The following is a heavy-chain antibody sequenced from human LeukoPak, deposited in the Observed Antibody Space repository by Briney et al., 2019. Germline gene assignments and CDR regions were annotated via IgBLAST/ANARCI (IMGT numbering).Heavy chain of an antibody. Sequence: GGTLRLSCAASGITFSSYGMSWVRQAPGKGLEWVSSISSTGGTTYYADSVKGRFTISRDNSKNTLYLQMNSLRAEDTAVYYCATPFDSSGYGLDYWGQGTLVTVSS. CDR3: ATPFDSSGYGLDY. V-gene: IGHV3-23*01. D-gene: IGHD3-22*01. CDR2: ISSTGGTT. J-gene: IGHJ4*02. CDR1: GITFSSYG.